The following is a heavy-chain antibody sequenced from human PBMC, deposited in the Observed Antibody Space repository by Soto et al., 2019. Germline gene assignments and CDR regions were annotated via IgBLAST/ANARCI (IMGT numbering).Heavy chain of an antibody. CDR3: AKDRRYRYGAPGDHYYYRLAV. D-gene: IGHD5-18*01. J-gene: IGHJ6*02. V-gene: IGHV3-23*01. CDR1: GFTFSSYA. CDR2: ISGSGGSI. Sequence: GSLRLSCAASGFTFSSYAMTWVRQAPVKVLQWGAVISGSGGSIYHADSVKGRFTTSRDNFKETVFVQMNSLRAEDTAVYYCAKDRRYRYGAPGDHYYYRLAVSAQRATVNVSS.